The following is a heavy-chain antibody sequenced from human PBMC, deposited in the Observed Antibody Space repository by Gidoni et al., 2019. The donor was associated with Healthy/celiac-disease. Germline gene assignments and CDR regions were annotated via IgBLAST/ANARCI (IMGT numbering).Heavy chain of an antibody. CDR1: GSTFSSYW. CDR2: IKQDGSEK. D-gene: IGHD3-3*01. CDR3: ARVLGYDFWSGYFDY. V-gene: IGHV3-7*01. Sequence: EVQLVESGGGLVQPGGFLRLSCAASGSTFSSYWMSWVRQAPGKGLEWVANIKQDGSEKYYVDSVEDRFTISRDNAKNSLYLQMNSLRAEDTAVYYCARVLGYDFWSGYFDYWGQGTLVTVSS. J-gene: IGHJ4*02.